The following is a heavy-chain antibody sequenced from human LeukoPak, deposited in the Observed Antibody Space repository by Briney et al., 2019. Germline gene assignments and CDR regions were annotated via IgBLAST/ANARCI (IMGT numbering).Heavy chain of an antibody. CDR1: GFTFSSYA. J-gene: IGHJ3*02. V-gene: IGHV3-30-3*01. CDR3: ARVNPFDI. CDR2: ISYDGSNK. Sequence: GRSLRLSCAASGFTFSSYAVHWVRQAPGKGLEWVAVISYDGSNKYYADSVKGRFTISRDNSKNTLYLQMNSLRAEDTAVYYCARVNPFDIWGQGTMVTVSS.